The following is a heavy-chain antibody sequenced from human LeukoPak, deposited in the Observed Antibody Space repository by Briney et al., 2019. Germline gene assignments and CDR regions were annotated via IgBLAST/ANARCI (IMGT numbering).Heavy chain of an antibody. CDR2: IYTSGST. CDR1: GGSISSGSYY. D-gene: IGHD3-22*01. V-gene: IGHV4-61*02. CDR3: ARGRINYDSSGYYLDAFDI. Sequence: PSQTLSLNCTVSGGSISSGSYYWSWIRQPAGKGLEWIGRIYTSGSTNYNPSLKSRVTISVDTSKNQFSLKLSSVTAADTAVYYCARGRINYDSSGYYLDAFDIWGQGTMVTVSS. J-gene: IGHJ3*02.